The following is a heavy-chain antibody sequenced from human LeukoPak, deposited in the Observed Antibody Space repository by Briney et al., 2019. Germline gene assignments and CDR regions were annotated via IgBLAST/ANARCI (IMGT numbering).Heavy chain of an antibody. CDR1: GFTFSSYT. V-gene: IGHV3-23*01. J-gene: IGHJ4*02. Sequence: TGGSLRLSCTASGFTFSSYTMTWVRQAPGKGLKWVSTITTGDGNTYYADSVKGRFTVSRDDSKNTLYLQMNSLRAEDTAVYYCAKDVGKWESLHFFDYWGQGTLVTVSS. CDR2: ITTGDGNT. D-gene: IGHD1-26*01. CDR3: AKDVGKWESLHFFDY.